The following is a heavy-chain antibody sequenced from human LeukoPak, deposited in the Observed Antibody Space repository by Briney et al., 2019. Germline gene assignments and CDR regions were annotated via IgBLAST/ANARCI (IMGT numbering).Heavy chain of an antibody. CDR3: ARRDYYYYMDV. V-gene: IGHV4-59*05. J-gene: IGHJ6*03. CDR1: GGSISSYY. CDR2: IYYSGST. Sequence: SETLSLTCTVSGGSISSYYWSWIRQPPGKGLEWIGSIYYSGSTYYNPSLTSRVTISVDTSKNQFSLKLSSVTAADTAVYYCARRDYYYYMDVWGKGTTVTVSS.